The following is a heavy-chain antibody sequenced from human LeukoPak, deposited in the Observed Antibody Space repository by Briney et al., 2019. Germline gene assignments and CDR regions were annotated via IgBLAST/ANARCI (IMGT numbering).Heavy chain of an antibody. D-gene: IGHD3-22*01. J-gene: IGHJ3*02. CDR2: ISSSSSYI. CDR1: GFTFSSYW. Sequence: GGSLRLSCAASGFTFSSYWMNWVRQAPGKGLEWVSSISSSSSYIYYADSVKGRFTISRDNAKNSLYLQMNSLRTEDTAVYYCTRHGGRDYYDSTEDAFDIWGQGTMVTVSS. V-gene: IGHV3-21*04. CDR3: TRHGGRDYYDSTEDAFDI.